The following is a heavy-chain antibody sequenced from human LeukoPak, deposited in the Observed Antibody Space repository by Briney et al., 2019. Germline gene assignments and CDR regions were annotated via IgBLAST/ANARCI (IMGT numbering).Heavy chain of an antibody. CDR1: GGTFSSYA. J-gene: IGHJ6*02. CDR3: ARDHTYSSSWYYYYGMDV. CDR2: INPSGGST. Sequence: ASVKVSCKASGGTFSSYAISWVRQAPGQGLEWMGIINPSGGSTSYAQKFQGRVTMTRDTSTSTVYMELSSLRSEDTAVYYCARDHTYSSSWYYYYGMDVWGQGTTVTVSS. V-gene: IGHV1-46*01. D-gene: IGHD6-13*01.